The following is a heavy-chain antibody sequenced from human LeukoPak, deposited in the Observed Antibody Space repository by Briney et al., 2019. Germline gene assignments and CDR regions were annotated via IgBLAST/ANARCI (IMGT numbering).Heavy chain of an antibody. CDR2: ISSGGRIK. V-gene: IGHV3-48*03. Sequence: PGGTLRLSCAASGFTFSSYEMNWVRQAPGKGLEWVSYISSGGRIKYYADSVEGRFDISRDNAKNSLYLQMNSLRAEDTAVYYCARDEPGIAVDVGVYWGQGTLVTPSS. CDR1: GFTFSSYE. J-gene: IGHJ4*02. D-gene: IGHD6-19*01. CDR3: ARDEPGIAVDVGVY.